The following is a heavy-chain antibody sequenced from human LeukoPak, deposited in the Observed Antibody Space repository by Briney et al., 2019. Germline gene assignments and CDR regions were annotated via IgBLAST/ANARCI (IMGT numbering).Heavy chain of an antibody. CDR3: ARVGRAAAGMGDYFDY. J-gene: IGHJ4*02. V-gene: IGHV3-23*01. D-gene: IGHD6-13*01. CDR2: ISGSGGST. Sequence: GGSLRLSCAASGFTFSSHAMSWVRQAPGKGLEWVSAISGSGGSTYYADSVKGRFTISRDNSKSTLYLQMNSLRAEDTAVYYCARVGRAAAGMGDYFDYWGQGTLVTVSS. CDR1: GFTFSSHA.